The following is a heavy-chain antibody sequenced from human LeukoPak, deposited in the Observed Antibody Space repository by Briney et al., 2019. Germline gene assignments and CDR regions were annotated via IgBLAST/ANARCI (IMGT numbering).Heavy chain of an antibody. D-gene: IGHD3-22*01. CDR3: ARDRGWRTSGYYLYHFDY. V-gene: IGHV3-7*01. CDR2: IKHNGGEK. CDR1: GFTFGKYW. Sequence: GGSLRLSCVASGFTFGKYWMSWVRQAPGKGLEWVASIKHNGGEKYYVDSVKGRFTISRDNAKNSLYLEMSSLRVEDTAVYYCARDRGWRTSGYYLYHFDYWGQGTLVTFAS. J-gene: IGHJ4*02.